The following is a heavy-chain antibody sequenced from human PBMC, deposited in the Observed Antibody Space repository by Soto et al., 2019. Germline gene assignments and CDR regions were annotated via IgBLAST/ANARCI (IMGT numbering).Heavy chain of an antibody. D-gene: IGHD2-15*01. Sequence: QVQLQESGPGLVKPSETLSLTCTVSGGSISSYYWSWIRQPPGKGLEWIGYIYYSGSTNYNPSLTSRVTISVDTSKNHLSLKLSSVAAADTAVYYCARESSRYCSGGSCYHDFDCWGQGTLVTVSS. CDR2: IYYSGST. CDR1: GGSISSYY. CDR3: ARESSRYCSGGSCYHDFDC. V-gene: IGHV4-59*01. J-gene: IGHJ4*02.